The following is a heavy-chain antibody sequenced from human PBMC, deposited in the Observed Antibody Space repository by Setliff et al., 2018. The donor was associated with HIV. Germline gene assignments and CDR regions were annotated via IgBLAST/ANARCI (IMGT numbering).Heavy chain of an antibody. CDR1: GFTFTSYW. CDR2: LNTDGSGM. Sequence: PGGSLRLSCATSGFTFTSYWINWVRQAPGKGLEWVAYLNTDGSGMYYADSVKGRFTISRDNARSLVFLQMNSLRAEDTGIYYCARDGHSHNDLDYWGQGTLVTVSS. V-gene: IGHV3-7*01. J-gene: IGHJ4*02. CDR3: ARDGHSHNDLDY. D-gene: IGHD5-12*01.